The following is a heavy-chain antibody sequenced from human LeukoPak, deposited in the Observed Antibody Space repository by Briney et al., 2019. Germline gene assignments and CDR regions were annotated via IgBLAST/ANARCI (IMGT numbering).Heavy chain of an antibody. CDR2: IGSSSSYI. Sequence: GGSLRLSCAASGFTFSSYSMNWVRQAPGKGLEWVSSIGSSSSYIYYADSVKGRFTISRDNAKNSLYLQMNSLRAEDTVVYYCARAVGYYYDSSGPGWGQGTLVTVSS. D-gene: IGHD3-22*01. J-gene: IGHJ4*02. V-gene: IGHV3-21*01. CDR3: ARAVGYYYDSSGPG. CDR1: GFTFSSYS.